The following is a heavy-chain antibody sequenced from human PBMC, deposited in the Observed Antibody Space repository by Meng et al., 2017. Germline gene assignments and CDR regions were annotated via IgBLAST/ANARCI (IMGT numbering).Heavy chain of an antibody. CDR3: AREGDCSGGSCSPVDY. CDR2: INHSGST. Sequence: GQLQQGGAGLLKPLETLSLTFAVYGGSFSGYYWSWNRQPPGKGLEWIGEINHSGSTNYNPSLKSRVTISVDTSKNQFSLKLSSVTAADTAVYYCAREGDCSGGSCSPVDYWGQGTLVTVSS. J-gene: IGHJ4*02. D-gene: IGHD2-15*01. CDR1: GGSFSGYY. V-gene: IGHV4-34*01.